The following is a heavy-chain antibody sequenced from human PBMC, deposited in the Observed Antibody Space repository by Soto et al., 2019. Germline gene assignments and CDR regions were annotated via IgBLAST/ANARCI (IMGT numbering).Heavy chain of an antibody. CDR3: ARAISQVVAATDYYYYGMDV. V-gene: IGHV4-4*07. CDR1: GGSISSYY. CDR2: IYTSGST. Sequence: SETLSLTCTVSGGSISSYYWSWIRQPAGKGLEWIGRIYTSGSTNYNPSLKSRVTMSVDTSKNQFSLKLSSVTAADTAVYYCARAISQVVAATDYYYYGMDVWGQGTTVTVSS. D-gene: IGHD2-15*01. J-gene: IGHJ6*02.